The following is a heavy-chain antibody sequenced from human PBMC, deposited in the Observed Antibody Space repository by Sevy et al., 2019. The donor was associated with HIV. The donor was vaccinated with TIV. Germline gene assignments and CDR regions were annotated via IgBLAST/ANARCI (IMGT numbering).Heavy chain of an antibody. CDR3: ARQGYSGDDGGRPDY. D-gene: IGHD5-12*01. CDR2: IDPSDSYT. J-gene: IGHJ4*02. Sequence: GESLKISCKGSGYSFTSYWISWVRQMPGKGLEWMGRIDPSDSYTNYSPSSQGHVTISADKSISTAYLQWSSLKASDTAMYYCARQGYSGDDGGRPDYWGQGTLVTVSS. CDR1: GYSFTSYW. V-gene: IGHV5-10-1*01.